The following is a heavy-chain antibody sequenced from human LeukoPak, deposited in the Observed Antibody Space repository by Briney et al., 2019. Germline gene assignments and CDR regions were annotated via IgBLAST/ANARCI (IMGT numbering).Heavy chain of an antibody. J-gene: IGHJ4*02. D-gene: IGHD6-19*01. CDR3: APYIAVAGTFDY. V-gene: IGHV3-9*01. CDR2: ISWNSGSI. Sequence: GGSLRLSCAASGFTFDDYAMHWVRQAPGKGLEWVSGISWNSGSIGYADSVKGRFTISRDNAKNSLYLQMNSLRAEDTAVYYCAPYIAVAGTFDYWGQGTLVTVSS. CDR1: GFTFDDYA.